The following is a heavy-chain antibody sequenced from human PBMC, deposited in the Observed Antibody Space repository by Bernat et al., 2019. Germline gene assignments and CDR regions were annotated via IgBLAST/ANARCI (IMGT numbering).Heavy chain of an antibody. D-gene: IGHD1-26*01. CDR1: GFTFSSYA. V-gene: IGHV3-33*08. Sequence: QVQLVESGGGVVQPGRSLRLSCAASGFTFSSYAMHWVRQAPGKGLEWVAVIWYDGSNKYYADSVKGRFTISRDNSKNTLYLQMNSLRAEDTAVYYCARDGIQANYYYYGMDVWGQGTTVTVSS. J-gene: IGHJ6*02. CDR2: IWYDGSNK. CDR3: ARDGIQANYYYYGMDV.